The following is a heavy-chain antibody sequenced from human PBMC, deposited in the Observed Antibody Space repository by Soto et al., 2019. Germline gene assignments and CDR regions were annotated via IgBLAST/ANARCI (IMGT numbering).Heavy chain of an antibody. J-gene: IGHJ4*02. V-gene: IGHV4-59*08. Sequence: QVQLQESGPGLVKPSETLSLTCTVSGASISNYYWSWIRQPPGKGLEWIGYIYYSGSGSTNYNPSLKSRVTLSVDTSKNQFSLKLSSVSAADTVVYYCGTRVKSQQWLPYFDYWGQGTLVTVSS. CDR3: GTRVKSQQWLPYFDY. CDR2: IYYSGSGST. D-gene: IGHD6-19*01. CDR1: GASISNYY.